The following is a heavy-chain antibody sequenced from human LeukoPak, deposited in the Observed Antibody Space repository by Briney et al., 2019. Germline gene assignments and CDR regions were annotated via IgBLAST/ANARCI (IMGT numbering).Heavy chain of an antibody. CDR1: GFTFSSYA. J-gene: IGHJ6*02. Sequence: PGGSLRLSWAAAGFTFSSYAMHWVRQAPGKGLEWVAVISYDASNKYYADSVKGRFTISRDNSKNTLYLQMNSLRAEDTAVYYCARAADYYDSSGYYYDYYYYGMDVWGQGTTVTVSS. CDR2: ISYDASNK. D-gene: IGHD3-22*01. CDR3: ARAADYYDSSGYYYDYYYYGMDV. V-gene: IGHV3-30*04.